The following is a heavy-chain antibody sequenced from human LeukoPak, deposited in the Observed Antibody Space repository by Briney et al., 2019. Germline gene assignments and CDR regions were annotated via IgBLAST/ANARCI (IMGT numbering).Heavy chain of an antibody. D-gene: IGHD3-16*01. CDR3: ARDGAHWGLGLPDY. CDR1: GGSISGYY. Sequence: ASETLSLTCTVSGGSISGYYWTWIRQSPGKGLEWIGYIYYNGSTNFNPSLKGRVTLSVDTSKNQLSLNLRSVTAADTAVYYCARDGAHWGLGLPDYWGQGTLVAVSS. V-gene: IGHV4-59*01. CDR2: IYYNGST. J-gene: IGHJ4*02.